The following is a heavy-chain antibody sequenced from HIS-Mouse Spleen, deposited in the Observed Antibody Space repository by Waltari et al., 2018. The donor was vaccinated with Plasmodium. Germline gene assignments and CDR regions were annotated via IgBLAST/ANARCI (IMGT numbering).Heavy chain of an antibody. J-gene: IGHJ6*02. V-gene: IGHV3-30*04. CDR1: GFPFGSYA. CDR3: ARLYYDFWSGYYPYGMDV. CDR2: ISYDGSNK. D-gene: IGHD3-3*01. Sequence: QVQLVESGGGVVQPGRSLRLSCAASGFPFGSYARHLVRQAPGKGLEWVAVISYDGSNKYYADSVKGRFTISRDNSKNTLYLQMNSLRAEDTAVYYCARLYYDFWSGYYPYGMDVWGQGTTVTVSS.